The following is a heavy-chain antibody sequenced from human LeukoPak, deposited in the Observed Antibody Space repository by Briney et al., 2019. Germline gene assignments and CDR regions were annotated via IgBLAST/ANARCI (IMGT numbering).Heavy chain of an antibody. CDR2: INHSGST. J-gene: IGHJ4*02. D-gene: IGHD3-9*01. CDR1: GGSFRGYY. V-gene: IGHV4-34*01. Sequence: KPSETLSLTCAVYGGSFRGYYWSWIRQPPGKGLEWIGEINHSGSTNYNPSLKSRVTISVDTSKNQFSLKLSSVTAADTAVYYCARGSRYFDWLSCDYWGQGTLVTVSS. CDR3: ARGSRYFDWLSCDY.